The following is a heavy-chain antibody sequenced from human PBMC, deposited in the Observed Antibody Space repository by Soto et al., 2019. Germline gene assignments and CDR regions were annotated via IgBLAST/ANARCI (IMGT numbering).Heavy chain of an antibody. J-gene: IGHJ4*02. CDR1: GFTFSSYA. CDR2: ISGSGGST. D-gene: IGHD3-3*01. V-gene: IGHV3-23*01. CDR3: ATVRFLEWLLFDY. Sequence: GSLGLSCAASGFTFSSYAMSWVRQAPGKGLEWVSAISGSGGSTYYADSVKGRFTISRDNSKNTLYLQMNSLRAEDTAVYYCATVRFLEWLLFDYWGQGTLVAVSS.